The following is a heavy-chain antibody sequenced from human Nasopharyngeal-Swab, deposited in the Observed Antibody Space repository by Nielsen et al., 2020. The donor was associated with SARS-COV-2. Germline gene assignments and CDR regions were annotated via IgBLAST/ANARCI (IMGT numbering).Heavy chain of an antibody. V-gene: IGHV3-23*01. CDR1: GYTFSSYW. J-gene: IGHJ4*02. D-gene: IGHD4-17*01. Sequence: GGSLRLSCAGSGYTFSSYWMHWVRQVPGKGLEWVSGISGNGHITYYADSVKGRFTISRDNSKHTLYLQMDSLRGEDTAVYYCARDAPAHYGAFYWGRGTLVTVSS. CDR2: ISGNGHIT. CDR3: ARDAPAHYGAFY.